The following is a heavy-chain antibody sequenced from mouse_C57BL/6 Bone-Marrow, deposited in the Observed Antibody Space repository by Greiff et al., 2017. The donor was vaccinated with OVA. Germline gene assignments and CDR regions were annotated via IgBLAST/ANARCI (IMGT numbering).Heavy chain of an antibody. CDR1: GYTFTSYW. Sequence: VQLQQPGAELVKPGASVKLSCKASGYTFTSYWMHWVKQRPGQGLEWIGMIHPNSGSTNYNEKFKSKATLTVDKSSSTAYMQLSSLTSEDSAVYYCARGGAAYYSNYRVYYYAMDYWGQGTSVTVSS. CDR2: IHPNSGST. V-gene: IGHV1-64*01. CDR3: ARGGAAYYSNYRVYYYAMDY. J-gene: IGHJ4*01. D-gene: IGHD2-5*01.